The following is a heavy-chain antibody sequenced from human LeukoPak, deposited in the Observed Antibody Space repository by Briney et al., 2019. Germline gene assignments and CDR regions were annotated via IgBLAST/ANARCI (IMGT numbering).Heavy chain of an antibody. V-gene: IGHV4-59*01. CDR1: GGSISSYY. CDR2: IYYSGST. CDR3: ARGLYYYDSSGPLPDY. D-gene: IGHD3-22*01. J-gene: IGHJ4*02. Sequence: PSETLSLTCTVSGGSISSYYWSWIRQPPGKGLEWIGYIYYSGSTNYNPSLKSRVTISVDTSKNQFSLKLSSVTAADTAVYYCARGLYYYDSSGPLPDYWGQGTLVTVSS.